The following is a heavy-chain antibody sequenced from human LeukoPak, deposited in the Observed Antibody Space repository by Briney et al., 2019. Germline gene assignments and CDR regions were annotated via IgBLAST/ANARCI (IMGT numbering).Heavy chain of an antibody. CDR1: GFTFSDYY. CDR2: ISSSGSTI. V-gene: IGHV3-11*04. D-gene: IGHD3-10*01. CDR3: ARETKRFGELLGGWQYYFDY. Sequence: GGSLRLSCAASGFTFSDYYMSWIRQAPGKGLEWVSYISSSGSTIYYADSVKGRFTISRDNAKNSLYLQMNSLRAEDTAVYYCARETKRFGELLGGWQYYFDYWGQGTLVTVSS. J-gene: IGHJ4*02.